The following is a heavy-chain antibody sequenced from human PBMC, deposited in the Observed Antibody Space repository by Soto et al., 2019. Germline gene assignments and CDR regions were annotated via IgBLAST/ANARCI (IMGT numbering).Heavy chain of an antibody. CDR1: GYTFSSYG. D-gene: IGHD3-16*01. V-gene: IGHV1-18*01. CDR3: ARERGGYAYGDY. CDR2: INIYKGNT. J-gene: IGHJ4*02. Sequence: QVQLMQSGAEVKKPGASVKVSCKPSGYTFSSYGIAWVRQAPGQGLEWMGWINIYKGNTNYAQKFQDRVTMTTDTSTRTVYMGLRSLGSDDTGVYYCARERGGYAYGDYWGQGTLVTVSS.